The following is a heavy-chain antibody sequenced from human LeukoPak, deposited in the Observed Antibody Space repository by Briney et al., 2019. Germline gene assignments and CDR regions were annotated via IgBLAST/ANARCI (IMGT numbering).Heavy chain of an antibody. D-gene: IGHD4-17*01. Sequence: ASVRVSCKASGYTFTSYAMHWVRQAPGQRLEWMGWINAGNGNTKYSQKFQGRVTITRDTSASTAYMELSSLRSEDTAVYYCARTGDYGLPHFDYWGQGTLVTVSS. CDR1: GYTFTSYA. CDR3: ARTGDYGLPHFDY. V-gene: IGHV1-3*01. CDR2: INAGNGNT. J-gene: IGHJ4*02.